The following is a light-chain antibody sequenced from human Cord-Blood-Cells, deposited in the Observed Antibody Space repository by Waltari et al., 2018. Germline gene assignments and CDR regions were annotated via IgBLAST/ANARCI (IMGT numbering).Light chain of an antibody. CDR3: QQYGSSPT. J-gene: IGKJ4*01. CDR2: GAS. Sequence: EIVLTQSPGTLSLSPGERATPSCRASQSVSSSYFAWYQQKPGQAPRLLSYGASSRATGIPDRFSGSGSGTDFTLTISRLEPEDFAVYYCQQYGSSPTFGGGTKVEIK. CDR1: QSVSSSY. V-gene: IGKV3-20*01.